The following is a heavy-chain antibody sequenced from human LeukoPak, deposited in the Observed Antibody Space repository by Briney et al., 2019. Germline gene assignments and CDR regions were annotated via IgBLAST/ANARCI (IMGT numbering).Heavy chain of an antibody. CDR2: ISGSGGST. J-gene: IGHJ3*02. Sequence: GGSLRLSCAASGFTFGNAWMSWVRQAPGKGLEWVSAISGSGGSTYYADSVKGRFTISRDNSKNTLYLQMNSLRAEDTAVYYCAKNYEDAFDIWGQGTMVTVSS. V-gene: IGHV3-23*01. CDR1: GFTFGNAW. D-gene: IGHD1-7*01. CDR3: AKNYEDAFDI.